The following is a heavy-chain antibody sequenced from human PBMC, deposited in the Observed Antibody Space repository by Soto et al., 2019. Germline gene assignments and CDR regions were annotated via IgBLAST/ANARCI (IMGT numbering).Heavy chain of an antibody. D-gene: IGHD6-13*01. J-gene: IGHJ6*02. CDR2: IDPIDSKT. V-gene: IGHV5-10-1*03. CDR3: ARRIAAAGGYYYYAFDV. CDR1: GYNFDPYW. Sequence: EVQLEQSGAEVKKPGESLRISCKGSGYNFDPYWINWVRQTPGKGLEWMGRIDPIDSKTKYSPSLEGHITISVDKTISTTYLQWSSLKASDTAIYYCARRIAAAGGYYYYAFDVWGQGTAVTVSS.